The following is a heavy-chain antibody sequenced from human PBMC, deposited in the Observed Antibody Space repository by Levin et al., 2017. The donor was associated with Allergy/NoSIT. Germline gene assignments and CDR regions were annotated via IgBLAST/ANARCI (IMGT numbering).Heavy chain of an antibody. CDR3: AGERNRPDYYYDGLDV. Sequence: KPSETLSLTCTVSGDSISNDNYYWAWIRQPPGTGLEWIGSVYYTGSAYYNPSLKTRLTMSVDTSKNQFSLRFNSVTAADTAIYYCAGERNRPDYYYDGLDVWGQGTAVTVSS. J-gene: IGHJ6*02. CDR1: GDSISNDNYY. V-gene: IGHV4-39*07. D-gene: IGHD2/OR15-2a*01. CDR2: VYYTGSA.